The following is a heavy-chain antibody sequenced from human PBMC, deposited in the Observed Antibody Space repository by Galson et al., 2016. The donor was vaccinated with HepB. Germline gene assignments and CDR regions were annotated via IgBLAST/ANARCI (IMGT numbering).Heavy chain of an antibody. Sequence: QSGAEVKKPGESLTISCQTSGYSFDRQWISWVRQVPGKGLEWMGRIDPEDSFTDYNPSFQGHVIISVDKSISTAYLQWSSLKAADTAIYYCATIPAVVGDYWGQGTLVTVSS. CDR3: ATIPAVVGDY. CDR1: GYSFDRQW. V-gene: IGHV5-10-1*01. CDR2: IDPEDSFT. J-gene: IGHJ4*02. D-gene: IGHD6-19*01.